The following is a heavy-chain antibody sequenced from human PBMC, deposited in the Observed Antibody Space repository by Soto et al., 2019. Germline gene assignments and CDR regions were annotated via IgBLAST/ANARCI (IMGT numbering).Heavy chain of an antibody. Sequence: GGSLRLSCAASGFTFSSYAMSWVRQAPGKGLEWVSAISGSGGSTYYADSVKGRFTISRDNSKNTLYLQMNSLRAGDTAVYYCASPEGIAARPVHYYYGMDVWGQGXTVTVYS. CDR3: ASPEGIAARPVHYYYGMDV. J-gene: IGHJ6*02. D-gene: IGHD6-6*01. V-gene: IGHV3-23*01. CDR1: GFTFSSYA. CDR2: ISGSGGST.